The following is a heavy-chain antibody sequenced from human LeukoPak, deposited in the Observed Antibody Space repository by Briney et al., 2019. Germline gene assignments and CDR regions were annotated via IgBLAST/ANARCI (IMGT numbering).Heavy chain of an antibody. J-gene: IGHJ3*02. CDR2: ISSSSSTI. D-gene: IGHD2-15*01. Sequence: PGGSLRLSCAASGFTFSSYSMNWVRQAPGKGLEWVSYISSSSSTIYYADSVKGRFTISRDNAKNSLYLQMNSLRAEDTAVYYCARVGYCSGGSCPDAFDIWGQGTMVTVSS. V-gene: IGHV3-48*01. CDR1: GFTFSSYS. CDR3: ARVGYCSGGSCPDAFDI.